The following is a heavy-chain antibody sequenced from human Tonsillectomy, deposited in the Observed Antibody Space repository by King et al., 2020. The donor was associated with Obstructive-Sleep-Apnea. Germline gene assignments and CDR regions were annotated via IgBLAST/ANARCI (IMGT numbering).Heavy chain of an antibody. J-gene: IGHJ4*02. CDR2: LYSGGAT. V-gene: IGHV3-66*01. D-gene: IGHD5-18*01. CDR3: ARGFGYSYGYSFDY. Sequence: VQLVESGGGLVQPGGSLRLSCVVSGFTVSSTYMSWVRQAPGKGLEWVSTLYSGGATDYADSVKVRFTISRDTSKNTLYLQMNSLRAEDTALNFCARGFGYSYGYSFDYWGQGTLVTVSS. CDR1: GFTVSSTY.